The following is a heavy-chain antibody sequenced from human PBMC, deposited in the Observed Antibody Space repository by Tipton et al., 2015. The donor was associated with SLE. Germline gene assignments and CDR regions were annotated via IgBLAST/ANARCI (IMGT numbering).Heavy chain of an antibody. CDR2: IYTSGST. V-gene: IGHV4-61*02. CDR3: ARGFLEWLFDDAFDI. Sequence: TLSLTCTVSGGSISSGSYYWSWIRQPAGKGLEWIGRIYTSGSTNYNPSLKSRVTISVDTSKNQFSLKLSSVTAAGTAVHYCARGFLEWLFDDAFDIWGQGTMVTVSS. D-gene: IGHD3-3*01. CDR1: GGSISSGSYY. J-gene: IGHJ3*02.